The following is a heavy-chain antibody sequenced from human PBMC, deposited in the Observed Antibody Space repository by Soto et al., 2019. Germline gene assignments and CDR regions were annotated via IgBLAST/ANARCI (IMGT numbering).Heavy chain of an antibody. Sequence: PGGSLRLCCAASGFTFSSYAMSWVRQAPGKGLEWVSAISGSGGSTYYADSVKGRFTISRDNSKNTLYLQMNSLRAEDTAVYYCAKDWSVVVAKFDYWGQGTLVTVSS. J-gene: IGHJ4*02. V-gene: IGHV3-23*01. CDR2: ISGSGGST. CDR1: GFTFSSYA. CDR3: AKDWSVVVAKFDY. D-gene: IGHD2-2*01.